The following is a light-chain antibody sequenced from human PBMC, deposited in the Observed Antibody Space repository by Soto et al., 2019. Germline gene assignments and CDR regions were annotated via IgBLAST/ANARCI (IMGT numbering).Light chain of an antibody. CDR1: QSVSSNF. Sequence: EIVLTQSPGPLSLSPGERATLSCRASQSVSSNFLAWYQQKPGQAPRLLIYGASNRATGIPEKFSGSGSGTDFTLTISRLEPEDFVVYYCQQYGSSPRTFGQGTKVEIK. V-gene: IGKV3-20*01. CDR2: GAS. J-gene: IGKJ1*01. CDR3: QQYGSSPRT.